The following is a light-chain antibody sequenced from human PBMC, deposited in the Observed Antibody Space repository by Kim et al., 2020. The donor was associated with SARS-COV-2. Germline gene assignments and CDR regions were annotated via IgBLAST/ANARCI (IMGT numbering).Light chain of an antibody. V-gene: IGKV3-11*01. J-gene: IGKJ4*01. CDR3: QQRSNWLLT. CDR1: QSVSSY. CDR2: DAS. Sequence: EIVLTQSPATLSLSPGERATLSCRASQSVSSYLAWYQQKPGQAPRLLIYDASNWATGIPARFSGSGSGTDFTLTISSLEPEDFAVYYCQQRSNWLLTFGGGTKVDIK.